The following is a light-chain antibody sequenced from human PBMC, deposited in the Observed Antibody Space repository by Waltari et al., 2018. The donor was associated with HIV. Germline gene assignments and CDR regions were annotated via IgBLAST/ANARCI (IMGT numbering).Light chain of an antibody. J-gene: IGLJ2*01. Sequence: SALTQPASVSGSPGQSITISCTGSNSDVGFYNLVSWYQQVPGKAPQLIIYAVHWRPSWVPYRCSGTKSGNTAYRTISDRQAEDEAEYFCNSYRSSDTVVFGGGTKLTVL. CDR2: AVH. CDR1: NSDVGFYNL. CDR3: NSYRSSDTVV. V-gene: IGLV2-14*01.